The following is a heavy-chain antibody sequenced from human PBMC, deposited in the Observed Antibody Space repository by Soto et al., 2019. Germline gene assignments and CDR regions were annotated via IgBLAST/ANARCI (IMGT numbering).Heavy chain of an antibody. CDR2: MSYDGSNK. V-gene: IGHV3-30-3*01. D-gene: IGHD6-19*01. CDR3: ARDKSPYSSGWPNRHFDY. CDR1: GFTFSSYA. J-gene: IGHJ4*02. Sequence: QVQLVESGGGVVQPGRSLRLSCAASGFTFSSYAMHWVRQAPGKGLEWVAVMSYDGSNKYYADSVKGRFTISRDNSNDTXXLQMNSLRAEDTAVYYCARDKSPYSSGWPNRHFDYWGQGTLVTVSS.